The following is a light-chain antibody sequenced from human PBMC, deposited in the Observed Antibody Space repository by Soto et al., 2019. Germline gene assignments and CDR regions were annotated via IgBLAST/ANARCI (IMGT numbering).Light chain of an antibody. Sequence: EIVRTQSPATLSLSPGESATLSCRASQSVRANLAWYQKRPGQAPRLVFYGASTRATGIPARFSGSGSGTDFTLTISSLEPEDSAVYYCQQRNVWPPVTFGQGTRLEIK. CDR2: GAS. CDR1: QSVRAN. CDR3: QQRNVWPPVT. J-gene: IGKJ5*01. V-gene: IGKV3-15*01.